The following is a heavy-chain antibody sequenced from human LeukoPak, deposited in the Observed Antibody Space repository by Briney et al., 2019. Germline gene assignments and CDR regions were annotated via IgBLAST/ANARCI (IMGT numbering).Heavy chain of an antibody. CDR2: IWYDGSNK. J-gene: IGHJ4*02. Sequence: PGGSLRLSCAASGFTFSSYGMHWVRQAPGKGLEWVAVIWYDGSNKYYADSVKGRFTISRDNSKNTLYLQMNSLRAEDTAVYYCATDYDFWSVWGQGTLVTVSS. CDR1: GFTFSSYG. CDR3: ATDYDFWSV. D-gene: IGHD3-3*01. V-gene: IGHV3-33*01.